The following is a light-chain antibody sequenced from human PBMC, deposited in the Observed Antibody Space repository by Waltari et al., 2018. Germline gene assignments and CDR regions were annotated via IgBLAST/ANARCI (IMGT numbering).Light chain of an antibody. J-gene: IGKJ4*01. CDR3: QQYNSYSLLS. V-gene: IGKV1-5*03. CDR2: KAS. Sequence: DIQMTQSPSTLSASVGDRVIFSCRASQSISKWLAWYQQKPGKAPKLLIYKASTLESGVPSRLRGSGSGTEFTLTISSLQPEDFATYYCQQYNSYSLLSFGGGTKVEIK. CDR1: QSISKW.